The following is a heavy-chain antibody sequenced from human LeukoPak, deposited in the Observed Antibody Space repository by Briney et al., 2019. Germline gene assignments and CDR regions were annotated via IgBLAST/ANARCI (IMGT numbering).Heavy chain of an antibody. V-gene: IGHV4-38-2*02. CDR3: ARDPRWLTRDVTSTSYDDNYFDA. CDR1: GDSISSGYK. Sequence: SETLSLTCSVSGDSISSGYKWSWILQFPGKGREGIGSIFHIGGAHYNPSLKHRVTISVDTSRNQFSLNLNSVSATDTALCDGARDPRWLTRDVTSTSYDDNYFDAWGQGTLVTVSS. D-gene: IGHD2-2*01. CDR2: IFHIGGA. J-gene: IGHJ5*02.